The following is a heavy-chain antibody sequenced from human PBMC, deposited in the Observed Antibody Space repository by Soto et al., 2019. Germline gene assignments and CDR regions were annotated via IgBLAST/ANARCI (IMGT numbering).Heavy chain of an antibody. CDR2: ISWNSGSI. Sequence: GGSLRLSCAASGFTFDDYAMHWVRQAPGKGLEWVSGISWNSGSIGYADSVKGRFTISRDNAKNSLYLQMNSLRAEDTALYYCAKDKRGIAVDAFDIWGQGTMVTVSS. V-gene: IGHV3-9*01. CDR1: GFTFDDYA. J-gene: IGHJ3*02. D-gene: IGHD6-19*01. CDR3: AKDKRGIAVDAFDI.